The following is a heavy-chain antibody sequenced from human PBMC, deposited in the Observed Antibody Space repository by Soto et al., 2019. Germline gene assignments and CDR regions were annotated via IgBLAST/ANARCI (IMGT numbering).Heavy chain of an antibody. Sequence: QVQLQESGPGLVKPSQTLSLTCTVSGGSISSGDYYWSWIRQPPGKGLEWIGYIYYSGSTYYNPSLKSRVTISVDTSKNQFSLKLSSVTAADTAVYYCARKTGTTLSYYYYYGMDVWGLGTTVTVSS. V-gene: IGHV4-30-4*01. CDR2: IYYSGST. J-gene: IGHJ6*02. CDR1: GGSISSGDYY. D-gene: IGHD1-7*01. CDR3: ARKTGTTLSYYYYYGMDV.